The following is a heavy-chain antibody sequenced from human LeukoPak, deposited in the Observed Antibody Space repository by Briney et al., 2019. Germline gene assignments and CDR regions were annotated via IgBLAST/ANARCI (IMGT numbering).Heavy chain of an antibody. J-gene: IGHJ3*02. CDR1: GYTLTELS. D-gene: IGHD6-6*01. Sequence: ASVKVSCKVSGYTLTELSMHWVRQAPGQGLEWMGWITTYNGNTNYARKLQGRVTMTTDTSTNTAYMELGSLRPDDTAVYYCARLIEYRTSSRVFDIWGQGTMVTVSS. CDR3: ARLIEYRTSSRVFDI. CDR2: ITTYNGNT. V-gene: IGHV1-18*01.